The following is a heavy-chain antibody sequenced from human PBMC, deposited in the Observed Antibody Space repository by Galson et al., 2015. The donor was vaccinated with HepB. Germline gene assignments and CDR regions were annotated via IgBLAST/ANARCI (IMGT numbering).Heavy chain of an antibody. Sequence: SVKVSCKASGYTFTSYAMHWVRQAPGQGLEWMGGIIPIFGTANYAQKFQGRVTITADKSTSTAYMELSSLRSEDTAVYYCASRGGSYSSSSRWYFDLWGRGTLVTVSS. CDR2: IIPIFGTA. CDR1: GYTFTSYA. V-gene: IGHV1-69*06. CDR3: ASRGGSYSSSSRWYFDL. D-gene: IGHD6-6*01. J-gene: IGHJ2*01.